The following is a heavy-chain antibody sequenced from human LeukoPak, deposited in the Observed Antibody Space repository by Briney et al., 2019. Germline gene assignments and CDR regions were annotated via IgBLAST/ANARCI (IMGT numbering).Heavy chain of an antibody. Sequence: SVKVSCKASGGTFSGHTFSWVRRAPGQGLEWMGRIIPILDIANYAQKFQGRVTITADKSTSAAYMDLSSVTSEDTAVYYCARGGQLSTGAYFDYWGQGTLVTIAS. CDR2: IIPILDIA. CDR3: ARGGQLSTGAYFDY. J-gene: IGHJ4*02. V-gene: IGHV1-69*02. D-gene: IGHD6-6*01. CDR1: GGTFSGHT.